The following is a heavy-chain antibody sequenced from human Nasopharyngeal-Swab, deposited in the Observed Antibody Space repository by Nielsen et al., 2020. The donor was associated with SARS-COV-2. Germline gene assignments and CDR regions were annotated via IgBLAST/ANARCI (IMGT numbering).Heavy chain of an antibody. D-gene: IGHD3-22*01. J-gene: IGHJ4*02. CDR3: ARRAYYYDSRGFYEDY. CDR1: GFSFSDYY. V-gene: IGHV3-11*04. Sequence: GGSLRLSCAASGFSFSDYYMSWLRQAPGKGVEWISYISSGGTTKYYADSVKGRFAISRDNARRSLFLQMNSPRAEDTALYYCARRAYYYDSRGFYEDYWGQGTLVTVSS. CDR2: ISSGGTTK.